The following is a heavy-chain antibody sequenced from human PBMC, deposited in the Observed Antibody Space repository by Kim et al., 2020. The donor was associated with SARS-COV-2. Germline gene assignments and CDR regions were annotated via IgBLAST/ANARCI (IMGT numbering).Heavy chain of an antibody. D-gene: IGHD2-8*02. V-gene: IGHV1-2*06. CDR3: ARSADSTGYYDYGMDV. J-gene: IGHJ6*02. CDR2: ISPNSGGA. CDR1: AYTFTGNF. Sequence: ASVKVSCKASAYTFTGNFLHWVRQAPGQGLVWMGRISPNSGGADAAGRFHGRVTLTCDTSDSTAYMELTRLSSDDTAVYFCARSADSTGYYDYGMDVWGQGTTVTVSS.